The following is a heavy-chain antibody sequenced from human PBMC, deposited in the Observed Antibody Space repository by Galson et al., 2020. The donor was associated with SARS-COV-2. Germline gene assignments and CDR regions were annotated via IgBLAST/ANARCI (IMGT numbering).Heavy chain of an antibody. Sequence: KIGESLKISCKASGYSFPNYWIAWVRQMPGKGLEWMGIIYPGDSETRYSPSFQGQVTMSADKSTSTAYLQWSSLKASDTATYYCARHARTTMNRGYLSWFDPGGQGTLVTVSS. D-gene: IGHD3-22*01. V-gene: IGHV5-51*01. CDR2: IYPGDSET. CDR3: ARHARTTMNRGYLSWFDP. J-gene: IGHJ5*02. CDR1: GYSFPNYW.